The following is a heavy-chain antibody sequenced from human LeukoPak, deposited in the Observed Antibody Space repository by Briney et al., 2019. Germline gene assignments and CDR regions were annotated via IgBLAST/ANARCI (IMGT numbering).Heavy chain of an antibody. V-gene: IGHV4-39*07. CDR3: ARALDDYGSLRYFDY. CDR1: GGSISSSSYY. Sequence: SETLSLTCTVSGGSISSSSYYWGWIRQPPGKGLEWIGSFYYSGSTYYNPSLKSRVTISVDTSKNHFSLKLNSVTAADTAVYYRARALDDYGSLRYFDYWGQGTLVTVSS. D-gene: IGHD4-17*01. J-gene: IGHJ4*02. CDR2: FYYSGST.